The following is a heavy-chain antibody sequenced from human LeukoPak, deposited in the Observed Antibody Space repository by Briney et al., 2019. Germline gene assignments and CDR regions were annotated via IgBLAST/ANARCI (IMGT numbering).Heavy chain of an antibody. Sequence: GGSLRLSCAASGFTFSSYSMNWVRQAPGKGLEWVAVIWYDGSNKYYADSVKGRFTISRDNSKNTLYLQMNSLRAEDTAVYYCTSSGYLIDYWGQGTLVTVSS. J-gene: IGHJ4*02. D-gene: IGHD3-22*01. CDR2: IWYDGSNK. CDR1: GFTFSSYS. V-gene: IGHV3-33*08. CDR3: TSSGYLIDY.